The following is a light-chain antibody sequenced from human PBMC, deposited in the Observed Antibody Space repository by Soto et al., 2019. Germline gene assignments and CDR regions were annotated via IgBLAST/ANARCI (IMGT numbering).Light chain of an antibody. CDR2: LTS. Sequence: EIVLTQSPATLSSFPGDRVTLSCRASQAVNTRLAWYQHKPGQAPRPLSYLTSNRAAGIPARFIGSGSGTDFTLTISDVEPEDFAVYYCHQRQSWPRTFGQGTKGDIK. CDR1: QAVNTR. V-gene: IGKV3-11*01. CDR3: HQRQSWPRT. J-gene: IGKJ1*01.